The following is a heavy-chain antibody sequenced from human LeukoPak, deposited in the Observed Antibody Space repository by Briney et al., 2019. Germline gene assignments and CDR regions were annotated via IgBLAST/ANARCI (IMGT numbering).Heavy chain of an antibody. CDR1: GFTFSSYA. Sequence: PGGSLRLSCAASGFTFSSYAMSWVRQAPGKWLEWVSAISGSGGSTYYADSVKGRFTISRDNSKNTLYLQMNSLRAEDTAVYYCAKFALNAKLADYFDYWGQGTLVTVSS. CDR3: AKFALNAKLADYFDY. D-gene: IGHD2-8*01. CDR2: ISGSGGST. J-gene: IGHJ4*02. V-gene: IGHV3-23*01.